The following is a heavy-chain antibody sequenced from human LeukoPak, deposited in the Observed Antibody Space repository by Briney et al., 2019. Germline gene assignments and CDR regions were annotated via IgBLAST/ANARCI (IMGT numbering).Heavy chain of an antibody. J-gene: IGHJ4*02. Sequence: SVKVSCKASGGTFSSYAISWVRQAPGQGLEWMGRIIPILGIANYAQKFQGRVTITADKSTSTAYMELSSLRSENTAVYYCARGGYNWNSTFDYWGQGTLVTVSS. CDR1: GGTFSSYA. CDR2: IIPILGIA. V-gene: IGHV1-69*04. D-gene: IGHD1-7*01. CDR3: ARGGYNWNSTFDY.